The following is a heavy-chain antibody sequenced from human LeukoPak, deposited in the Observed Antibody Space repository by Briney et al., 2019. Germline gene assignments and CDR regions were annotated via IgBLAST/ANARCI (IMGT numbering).Heavy chain of an antibody. CDR3: ARDLDIVVVAAALRHYGLDV. CDR1: GYTFTSYG. Sequence: ASVKVSCKSSGYTFTSYGISWVRQAPGQGLEWMGWISAFNANTNYAQKFQGRVTMTTDTSTSTVYMDLRNLRSDDTAVYYCARDLDIVVVAAALRHYGLDVWGQGTTVTVSS. D-gene: IGHD2-15*01. CDR2: ISAFNANT. V-gene: IGHV1-18*01. J-gene: IGHJ6*02.